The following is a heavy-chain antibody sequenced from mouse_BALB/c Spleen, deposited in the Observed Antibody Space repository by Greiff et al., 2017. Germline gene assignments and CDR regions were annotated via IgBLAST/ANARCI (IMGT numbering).Heavy chain of an antibody. V-gene: IGHV5-12-1*01. CDR2: ISSGGGST. J-gene: IGHJ3*01. CDR3: ARQGYYGSSGFAY. D-gene: IGHD1-1*01. CDR1: GFAFSSYD. Sequence: EVQLVESGGGLVKPGGSLKLSCAASGFAFSSYDMSWVRQTPEKRLEWVAYISSGGGSTYYPDTVKGRFTISRDNAKNTLYLQMSSLKSEDTAMYYCARQGYYGSSGFAYWGQGTLVTVSA.